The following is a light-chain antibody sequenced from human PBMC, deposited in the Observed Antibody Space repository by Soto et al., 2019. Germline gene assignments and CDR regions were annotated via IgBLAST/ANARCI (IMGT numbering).Light chain of an antibody. CDR3: SSYTSSNPYV. J-gene: IGLJ1*01. Sequence: QSVLTQPASVSGSPGQSITISCTGTSSDVGGYNYVSWYQQHPGKAPKLMIYDVSNRPSGVSNRFSGSKSGNTASLTISGLQAEDEADYYCSSYTSSNPYVFGTGTQLTVL. CDR2: DVS. V-gene: IGLV2-14*01. CDR1: SSDVGGYNY.